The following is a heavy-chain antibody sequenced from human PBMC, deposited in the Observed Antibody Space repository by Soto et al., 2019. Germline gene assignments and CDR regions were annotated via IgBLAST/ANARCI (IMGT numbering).Heavy chain of an antibody. CDR3: ARGALLWLGEFSYFDY. CDR2: ISSSSSYI. V-gene: IGHV3-21*01. Sequence: GGSLRLSCAAXGFTFSSYSMNWVRQAPGKGLEWVSSISSSSSYIYYADSVKGRFTISRDNAKNSLYLQMNSLRAEDTAVYYYARGALLWLGEFSYFDYWGQGTLVTVSS. D-gene: IGHD3-10*01. CDR1: GFTFSSYS. J-gene: IGHJ4*02.